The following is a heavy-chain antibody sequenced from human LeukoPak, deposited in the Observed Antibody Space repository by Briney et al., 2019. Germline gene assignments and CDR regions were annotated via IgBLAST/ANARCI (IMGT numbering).Heavy chain of an antibody. D-gene: IGHD3-10*01. CDR1: GSTFSSYE. CDR2: ISSSGSTI. J-gene: IGHJ4*02. Sequence: GGSLRLSCAASGSTFSSYEMNWVRQAPGKGLEWVSYISSSGSTIYYADSVKGRFTISRDNAKNSLYLQMNSLRAEDTAVYYCARALLWFGESTCFDYWGQGTLVTVSS. CDR3: ARALLWFGESTCFDY. V-gene: IGHV3-48*03.